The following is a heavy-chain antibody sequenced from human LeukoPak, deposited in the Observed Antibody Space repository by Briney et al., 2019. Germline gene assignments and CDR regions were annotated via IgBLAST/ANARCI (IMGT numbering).Heavy chain of an antibody. Sequence: ASVKVSCKASGYTFTSYGISWVRQAPGQGLEWMGWISAYNGNTNYAQKLQGRVTMTTDTSTSTAYMELRSLRSDDTAVYYCARDPSIAARPAYYYGMDVWGQGTTVTVSS. CDR1: GYTFTSYG. V-gene: IGHV1-18*01. J-gene: IGHJ6*02. CDR3: ARDPSIAARPAYYYGMDV. CDR2: ISAYNGNT. D-gene: IGHD6-6*01.